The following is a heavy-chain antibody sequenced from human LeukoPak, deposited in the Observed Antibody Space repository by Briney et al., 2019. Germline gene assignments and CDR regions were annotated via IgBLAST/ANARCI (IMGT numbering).Heavy chain of an antibody. D-gene: IGHD3-3*01. J-gene: IGHJ6*03. Sequence: PMASVKVSCKASGGTFSSYAISWVRQAPGQGLEWMGGIIPIFGTANYAQKFQGRVTITADESTSTAYMELSSLRSEDTAVYYCARAGDFWSGYPTHYYYYYYMDVWGKGTTVTVSS. CDR1: GGTFSSYA. CDR3: ARAGDFWSGYPTHYYYYYYMDV. CDR2: IIPIFGTA. V-gene: IGHV1-69*13.